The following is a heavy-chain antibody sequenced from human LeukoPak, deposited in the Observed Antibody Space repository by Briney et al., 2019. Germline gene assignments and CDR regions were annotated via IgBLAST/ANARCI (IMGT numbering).Heavy chain of an antibody. D-gene: IGHD3-10*01. J-gene: IGHJ4*02. CDR3: ARGLQSGTQRGYFDY. Sequence: PGESLRLSCAASGFTFSNYNLNWVRQAPGKGLEWVAVISYDGSNKYYADSVKGRFTISRDNSKNTLYLQMNSLRSEDTAVYYCARGLQSGTQRGYFDYWGQGTLVTVSS. V-gene: IGHV3-30-3*01. CDR1: GFTFSNYN. CDR2: ISYDGSNK.